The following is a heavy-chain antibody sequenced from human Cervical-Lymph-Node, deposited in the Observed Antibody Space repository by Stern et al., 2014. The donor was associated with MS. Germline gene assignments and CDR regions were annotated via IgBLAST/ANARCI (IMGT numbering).Heavy chain of an antibody. CDR1: GGTFSSYA. Sequence: VQMVESGAEVKKPGASVKVSCKASGGTFSSYAISWVRQAPGQGLEWMGGIIPIFGTANYSQKFQGGVTITADESTSTAYMELSSLRSEDTAVYYCARSRQLVILNWFDPWGQGTLVTVSS. J-gene: IGHJ5*02. V-gene: IGHV1-69*01. D-gene: IGHD6-6*01. CDR3: ARSRQLVILNWFDP. CDR2: IIPIFGTA.